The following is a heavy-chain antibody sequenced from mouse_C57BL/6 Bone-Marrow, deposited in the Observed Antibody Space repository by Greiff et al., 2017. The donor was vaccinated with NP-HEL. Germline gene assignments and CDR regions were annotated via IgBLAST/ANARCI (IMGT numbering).Heavy chain of an antibody. V-gene: IGHV1-15*01. D-gene: IGHD1-1*01. Sequence: QVQLQQSGAELVRPGASVTLSCKASGYTFTDYEMHWVKQTPVHGLEWIGAIDPETGGTAYNQKFKCKAILTADKSSSTAYMKLRSLTSEDSAVYYCTRYGSSYGGFAYWGQGTLVTVSA. CDR3: TRYGSSYGGFAY. J-gene: IGHJ3*01. CDR2: IDPETGGT. CDR1: GYTFTDYE.